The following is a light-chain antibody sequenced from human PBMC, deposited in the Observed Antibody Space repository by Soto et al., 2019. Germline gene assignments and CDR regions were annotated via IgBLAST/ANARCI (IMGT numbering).Light chain of an antibody. V-gene: IGKV1-5*03. CDR3: QQYNNYVT. CDR2: KAS. CDR1: QSVSGW. Sequence: DIQMTQSPSTLSASVGDRVTITCRASQSVSGWLAWYQQKPGKAPKLLIYKASALGSGVPSRFTGSGSGTEFTLTISSLQPDDFATYYCQQYNNYVTFGGGTKGEVQ. J-gene: IGKJ4*01.